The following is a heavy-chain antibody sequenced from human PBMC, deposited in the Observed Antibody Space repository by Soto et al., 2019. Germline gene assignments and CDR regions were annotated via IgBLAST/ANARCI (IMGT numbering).Heavy chain of an antibody. J-gene: IGHJ4*02. CDR2: INHSGST. CDR1: GGSFSGYY. D-gene: IGHD3-22*01. Sequence: PSETLSLTCAVSGGSFSGYYWSWIRQPPGKGLEWIGEINHSGSTNYNPSLKSRVTISVYTSKNQFSLKLSSVTAADTAVYYCARFVIVVAYFDYWGQGTLVTVSS. V-gene: IGHV4-34*01. CDR3: ARFVIVVAYFDY.